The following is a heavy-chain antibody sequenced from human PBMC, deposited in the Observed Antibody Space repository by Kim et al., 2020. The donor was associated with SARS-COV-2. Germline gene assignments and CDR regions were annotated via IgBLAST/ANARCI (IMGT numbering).Heavy chain of an antibody. D-gene: IGHD3-10*01. Sequence: YASSVKGRFTISRDNSKNTLCMQMNSRRAEDTAVYYCAKVLIRGQSWFDPWGERTLVTVSS. V-gene: IGHV3-23*01. CDR3: AKVLIRGQSWFDP. J-gene: IGHJ5*02.